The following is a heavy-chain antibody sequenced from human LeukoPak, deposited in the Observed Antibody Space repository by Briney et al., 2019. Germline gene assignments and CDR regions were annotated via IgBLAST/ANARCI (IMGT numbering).Heavy chain of an antibody. Sequence: SETLSLTCTVSGGSISSYYWSWIRQPPGKGLEWIGYIYYSGSTNYNPSLKSRVTISVDTSKNQFSLKLSSVTAADTAVYYCARAVIAAAEYFDLWGRGTLVTVSS. J-gene: IGHJ2*01. V-gene: IGHV4-59*01. CDR3: ARAVIAAAEYFDL. D-gene: IGHD6-13*01. CDR1: GGSISSYY. CDR2: IYYSGST.